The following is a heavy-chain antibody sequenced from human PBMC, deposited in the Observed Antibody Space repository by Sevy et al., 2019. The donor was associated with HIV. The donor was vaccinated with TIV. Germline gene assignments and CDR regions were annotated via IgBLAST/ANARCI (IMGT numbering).Heavy chain of an antibody. D-gene: IGHD3-22*01. CDR1: GYTLTAFA. V-gene: IGHV1-24*01. CDR2: FDPEDDER. CDR3: ATTKDYYDSSAYPVDY. J-gene: IGHJ4*01. Sequence: ASVKVSCKVSGYTLTAFAMHWVRQAPGKGLEWMGTFDPEDDERIYAPKFQGRVSMTEDTSADTAYMELSSLRSEDTAIYYCATTKDYYDSSAYPVDYWGHGTLVTVSS.